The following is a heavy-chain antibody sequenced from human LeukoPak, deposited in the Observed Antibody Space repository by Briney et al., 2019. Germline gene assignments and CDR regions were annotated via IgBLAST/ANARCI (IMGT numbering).Heavy chain of an antibody. CDR2: ISAYNGDT. CDR3: ARDGLVPAAKNWFDP. J-gene: IGHJ5*02. CDR1: GYTFSNSG. V-gene: IGHV1-18*01. D-gene: IGHD2-2*01. Sequence: ASVKVSCKASGYTFSNSGISWVRQAPGQGLAWMGWISAYNGDTNYAQKFQGRVTMTTDTSTSTAYMELRSLRSDDTAVYYCARDGLVPAAKNWFDPWGQGTLVTVSS.